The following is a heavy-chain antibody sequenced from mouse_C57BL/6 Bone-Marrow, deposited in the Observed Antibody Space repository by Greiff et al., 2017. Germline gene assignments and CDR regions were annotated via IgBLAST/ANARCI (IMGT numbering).Heavy chain of an antibody. CDR2: ISDGGSYT. D-gene: IGHD1-1*01. V-gene: IGHV5-4*01. CDR3: ARDLAGSSYWFAY. CDR1: GFTFSSYA. J-gene: IGHJ3*01. Sequence: EVHLVESGGGLVKPGGSLKLSCAASGFTFSSYAMSWVRQTPEKRLEWVATISDGGSYTYYPDNVKGRFTISRDNAKNNLYLQMSHLKSEDTAMYYCARDLAGSSYWFAYWGQGTLVTVSA.